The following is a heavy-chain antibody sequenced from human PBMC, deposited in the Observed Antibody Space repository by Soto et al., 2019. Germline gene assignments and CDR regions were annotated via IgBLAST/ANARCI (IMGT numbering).Heavy chain of an antibody. J-gene: IGHJ3*02. CDR1: GVTFSSYA. Sequence: SVKVSCKASGVTFSSYAISCLRQAPGQGLEWMGGIIPIFGTANYAQKFQGRVTITADESTSTAYMELSSLRSEDTAVYYCARDLTDSSSWSGAFDIWGQGTMVTVSS. CDR2: IIPIFGTA. CDR3: ARDLTDSSSWSGAFDI. D-gene: IGHD6-13*01. V-gene: IGHV1-69*13.